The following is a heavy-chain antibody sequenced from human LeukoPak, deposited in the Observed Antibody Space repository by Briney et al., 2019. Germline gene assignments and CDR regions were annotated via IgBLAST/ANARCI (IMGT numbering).Heavy chain of an antibody. D-gene: IGHD3-22*01. J-gene: IGHJ4*02. CDR3: VRDLGPDSSGYQEFDY. V-gene: IGHV1-2*02. Sequence: ASVKVSCKASGYTFTGYYMHWVRQAPGQGLEWMGWINPNSGGTNYAQKFQGRVTMTRDTSISTAYMELSRLRSDDTAVYYCVRDLGPDSSGYQEFDYWGQGTLVTVSS. CDR2: INPNSGGT. CDR1: GYTFTGYY.